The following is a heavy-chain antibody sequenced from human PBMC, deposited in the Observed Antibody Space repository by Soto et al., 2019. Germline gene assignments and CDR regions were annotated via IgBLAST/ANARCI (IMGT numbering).Heavy chain of an antibody. CDR3: ARDREKIVATMKADGDY. CDR1: GYTFTSYG. V-gene: IGHV1-18*04. J-gene: IGHJ4*02. CDR2: ISAYNGNT. Sequence: QVQLVQSGAEVKKPGASVKVSCKASGYTFTSYGIIWVRQAPGQGLEWMGWISAYNGNTNYAQKLQGRVTMTTDTSTSTAYMELRSLRSDDTAVYYCARDREKIVATMKADGDYWGQGTLVTVSS. D-gene: IGHD5-12*01.